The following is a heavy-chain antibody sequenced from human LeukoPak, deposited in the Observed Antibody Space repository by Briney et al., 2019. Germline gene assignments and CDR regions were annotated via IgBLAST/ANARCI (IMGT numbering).Heavy chain of an antibody. V-gene: IGHV3-23*01. J-gene: IGHJ4*02. CDR3: AKDREMATTGGFRFDY. D-gene: IGHD5-24*01. CDR2: IFPSGGEI. Sequence: GGSLRLSCEASGFTFSTFAMIWVRQPPGKGLEWVSSIFPSGGEIHYADSVRGRFTISRDNSKNTLYLQMNSLRAEDTAVYYCAKDREMATTGGFRFDYWGQGTLVTVSS. CDR1: GFTFSTFA.